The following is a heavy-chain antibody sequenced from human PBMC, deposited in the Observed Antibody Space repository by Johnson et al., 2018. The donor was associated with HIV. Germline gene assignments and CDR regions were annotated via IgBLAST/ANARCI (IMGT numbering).Heavy chain of an antibody. D-gene: IGHD3-16*01. J-gene: IGHJ3*02. Sequence: VQLVESGGGLVQAGGSLRLSCSASGFTFSRYAMNWVRQAPGKGLEWVSSISGSGGSTYYADSVKGRFTISRDNSKNTLYLQMNSLRAEDTAVYYCAREATYYDYVWGSYAFDIWGQGTMVTVSS. CDR2: ISGSGGST. V-gene: IGHV3-23*04. CDR1: GFTFSRYA. CDR3: AREATYYDYVWGSYAFDI.